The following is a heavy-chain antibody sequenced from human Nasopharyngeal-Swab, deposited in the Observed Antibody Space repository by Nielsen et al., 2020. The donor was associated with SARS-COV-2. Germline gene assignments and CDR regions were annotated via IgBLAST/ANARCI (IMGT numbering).Heavy chain of an antibody. CDR1: GGSISSNY. J-gene: IGHJ4*02. Sequence: SETLSLTCTVSGGSISSNYWNWIRQPSGKGLEWIGYMSYSGSTNYNPSLNSRVTISLDTSKNQFSLRLSSVTSADTAVYYCARSLVGVSRHFDYWGQGALVTVSS. CDR2: MSYSGST. V-gene: IGHV4-59*01. D-gene: IGHD1-26*01. CDR3: ARSLVGVSRHFDY.